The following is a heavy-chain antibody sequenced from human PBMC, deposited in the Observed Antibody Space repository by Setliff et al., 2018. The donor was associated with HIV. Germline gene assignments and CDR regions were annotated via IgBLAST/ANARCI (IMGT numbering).Heavy chain of an antibody. V-gene: IGHV4-59*01. J-gene: IGHJ6*04. Sequence: SETLSLTCTVSSDSIRFYYWTWIRQPPGKGLEWIGNVYYNGRTNYNPSLDSRVTMSVDTSKNQFSLKLSSVTAADTAVYYCARDVGEQLDVWGKGTTVTVSS. CDR3: ARDVGEQLDV. CDR1: SDSIRFYY. CDR2: VYYNGRT.